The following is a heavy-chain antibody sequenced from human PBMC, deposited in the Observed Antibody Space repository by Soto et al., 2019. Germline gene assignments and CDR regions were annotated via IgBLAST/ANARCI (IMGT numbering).Heavy chain of an antibody. V-gene: IGHV1-2*02. D-gene: IGHD3-3*01. Sequence: ASVKVSCKASGYSFTVYHMHWVRQAPGQGLEWMGWINNDSGGTKYAQKFEGRVTMSRDTSVNTAYMELNNLISDDTAVYYCAREIRSGYYKYWYFELWGRGTMGTVSS. CDR1: GYSFTVYH. CDR3: AREIRSGYYKYWYFEL. J-gene: IGHJ2*01. CDR2: INNDSGGT.